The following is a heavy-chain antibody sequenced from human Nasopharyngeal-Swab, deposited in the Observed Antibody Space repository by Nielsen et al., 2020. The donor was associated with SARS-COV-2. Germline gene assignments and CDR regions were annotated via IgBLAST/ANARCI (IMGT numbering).Heavy chain of an antibody. CDR3: ARDRGYSYGYDAFDI. D-gene: IGHD5-18*01. CDR2: ISSGSSII. J-gene: IGHJ3*02. Sequence: VRQAPGKGLEWVSYISSGSSIIYYADSVKGRFTISRDNAKNSLYLQMNGLRDEDTAVYYCARDRGYSYGYDAFDIWGQGTMVTVSS. V-gene: IGHV3-48*02.